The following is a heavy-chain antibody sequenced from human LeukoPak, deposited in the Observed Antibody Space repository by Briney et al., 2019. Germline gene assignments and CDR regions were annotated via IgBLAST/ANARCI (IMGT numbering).Heavy chain of an antibody. D-gene: IGHD3-10*01. Sequence: GGSLRLSCATSGFTFSSYAMHWVRQAPDKGLEWVAVISYDGSNKYYADSVKGRFTISRDNSKNTLYLQMNSLRAEDTAVYYCARTGLYGEDYWGQGTLVTVSS. CDR3: ARTGLYGEDY. J-gene: IGHJ4*02. CDR1: GFTFSSYA. V-gene: IGHV3-30-3*01. CDR2: ISYDGSNK.